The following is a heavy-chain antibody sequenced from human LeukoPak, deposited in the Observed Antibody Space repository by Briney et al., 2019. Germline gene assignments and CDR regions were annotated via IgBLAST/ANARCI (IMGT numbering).Heavy chain of an antibody. D-gene: IGHD3-22*01. CDR1: GGSFSGYY. CDR2: INHSGST. V-gene: IGHV4-34*01. CDR3: ARDAYYYDSSGYYYFYYFDY. J-gene: IGHJ4*02. Sequence: SETLSLTCAVCGGSFSGYYWSWIRQPPGKGLEWIGEINHSGSTNYNPSLKSRVTISVDTSKNQFSLKLSSVTAADTAVYYCARDAYYYDSSGYYYFYYFDYWGQGTPVTVSS.